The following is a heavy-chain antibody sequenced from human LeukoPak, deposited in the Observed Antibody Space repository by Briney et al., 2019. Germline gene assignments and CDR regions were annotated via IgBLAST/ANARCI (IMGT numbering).Heavy chain of an antibody. CDR3: ARFPGLLWFGAFDY. J-gene: IGHJ4*02. V-gene: IGHV1-8*01. D-gene: IGHD3-10*01. CDR2: MNPNSGNT. Sequence: GASVKVSCKASGYTFTSYDINWVRQATGQGLEWMGWMNPNSGNTGYAQKFQGRVTMTRNTSISTAYMELSSLRSEDTAVYYRARFPGLLWFGAFDYWGQGTLVTVSS. CDR1: GYTFTSYD.